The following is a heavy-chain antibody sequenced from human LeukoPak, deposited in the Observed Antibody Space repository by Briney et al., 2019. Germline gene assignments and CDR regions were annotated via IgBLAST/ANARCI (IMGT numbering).Heavy chain of an antibody. J-gene: IGHJ4*02. Sequence: ASVKVSCKASGYTFTSYAISWVRQAPGQGLEWVGWISAYSGNTNYAQNFQGRITMTTDTSTTTAYMELRGLRSADTAMYYCVRDVNWKPDYWGQGTLVIVSS. CDR3: VRDVNWKPDY. CDR1: GYTFTSYA. V-gene: IGHV1-18*01. CDR2: ISAYSGNT. D-gene: IGHD1-20*01.